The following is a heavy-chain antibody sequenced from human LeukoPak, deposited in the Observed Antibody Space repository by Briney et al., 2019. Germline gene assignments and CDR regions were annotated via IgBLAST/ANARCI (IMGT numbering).Heavy chain of an antibody. CDR3: AKDKALNC. Sequence: GGSLRLSCAGSGFNFSTYEMNWVRQAPGKGLEWLSYISSRGSSIYYADSVKGRFTIPRDNAKNSLFLQMNSLRAEDTAVYFCAKDKALNCWGQGTPVTVSS. V-gene: IGHV3-48*03. CDR2: ISSRGSSI. J-gene: IGHJ4*02. CDR1: GFNFSTYE.